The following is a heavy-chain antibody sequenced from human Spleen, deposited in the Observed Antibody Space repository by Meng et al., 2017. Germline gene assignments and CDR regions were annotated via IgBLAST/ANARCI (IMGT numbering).Heavy chain of an antibody. V-gene: IGHV1-2*06. D-gene: IGHD5-18*01. CDR3: ARQSGTALINRYFDY. CDR2: INPKSGDT. J-gene: IGHJ4*02. CDR1: GYNFPDYY. Sequence: ASVKVSCKPSGYNFPDYYIHWVRRAPAQGLEWMGRINPKSGDTHYAQKFQARVTMTGDTSISTAYMELSSLRSDDTALYYCARQSGTALINRYFDYWGQETLVTVSS.